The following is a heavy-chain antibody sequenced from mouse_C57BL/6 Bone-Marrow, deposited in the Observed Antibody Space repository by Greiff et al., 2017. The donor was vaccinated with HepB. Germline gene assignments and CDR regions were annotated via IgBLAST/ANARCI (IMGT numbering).Heavy chain of an antibody. J-gene: IGHJ1*03. V-gene: IGHV5-17*01. CDR1: GLTFSDYG. Sequence: EVQGVESGGGLVKPGGSLKLSCAASGLTFSDYGMHWVRQAPEKGLEWVAYISSGSSTIYYADTVKGRFTISRDNAKNTLFLQMTSLRSEDTAMYYCARGYFDVWGTGTTVTVSS. CDR2: ISSGSSTI. CDR3: ARGYFDV.